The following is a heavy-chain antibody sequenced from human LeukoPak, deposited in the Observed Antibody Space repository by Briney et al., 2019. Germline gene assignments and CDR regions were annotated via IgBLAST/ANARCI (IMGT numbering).Heavy chain of an antibody. CDR2: IYYSGST. V-gene: IGHV4-59*01. D-gene: IGHD6-6*01. CDR3: ARVDPDSSSTLEVFDY. J-gene: IGHJ4*02. CDR1: GGSISSYY. Sequence: SETLTLTCTVSGGSISSYYWSWIRQPPGKGLEWIGYIYYSGSTNYNPSLKSRVTISVDTSKNQFSLKLSSVTAADTAVYYCARVDPDSSSTLEVFDYWGQGTLVTVSS.